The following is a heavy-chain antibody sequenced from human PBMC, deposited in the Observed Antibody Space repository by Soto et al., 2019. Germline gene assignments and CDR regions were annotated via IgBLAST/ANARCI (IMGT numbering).Heavy chain of an antibody. Sequence: GGSLRLSCAASGFTFSSYGMHWVRQAPGKGLEWVAVISYDGSNKYYADSVKGRFTISRDNSKNTLYLQMNSLRAEDTAVYYCAKDHITIFGVVNEFDYWGQGTLVTVSS. CDR1: GFTFSSYG. CDR2: ISYDGSNK. V-gene: IGHV3-30*18. CDR3: AKDHITIFGVVNEFDY. D-gene: IGHD3-3*01. J-gene: IGHJ4*02.